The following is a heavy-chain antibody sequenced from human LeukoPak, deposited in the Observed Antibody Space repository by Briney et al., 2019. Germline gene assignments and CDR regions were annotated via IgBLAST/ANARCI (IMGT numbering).Heavy chain of an antibody. CDR1: GFTFSDSA. CDR3: TREYSSGWPFDF. Sequence: PGGSLSLSCAASGFTFSDSAIHWVRQATGKGLEWVGRIRSKADTYATTYGASLKGRFTISRDDSRNRAYLQMSSLRTEDTAVYYFTREYSSGWPFDFWGQGTLVTVSS. V-gene: IGHV3-73*01. J-gene: IGHJ4*02. CDR2: IRSKADTYAT. D-gene: IGHD6-19*01.